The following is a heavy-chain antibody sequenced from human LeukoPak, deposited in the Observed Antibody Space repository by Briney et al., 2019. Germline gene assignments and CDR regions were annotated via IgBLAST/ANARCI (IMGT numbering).Heavy chain of an antibody. V-gene: IGHV1-46*01. CDR2: INPSGGST. CDR3: ARSRVTTVTSDGFDI. J-gene: IGHJ3*02. CDR1: GYTFTSYY. D-gene: IGHD4-17*01. Sequence: GASVKVSCKASGYTFTSYYMRWVRQAPGQGLEWMGIINPSGGSTSYAQKFQGRVTMTRDTSTSTVYMELNSLRAEDTAVYYCARSRVTTVTSDGFDIWGQGTMVTVSS.